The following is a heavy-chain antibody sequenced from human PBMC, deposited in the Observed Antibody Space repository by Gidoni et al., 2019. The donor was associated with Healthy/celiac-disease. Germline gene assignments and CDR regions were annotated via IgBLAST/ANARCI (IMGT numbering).Heavy chain of an antibody. CDR2: IYYSGST. J-gene: IGHJ3*02. CDR1: GGSISSSSYY. Sequence: QLQLQESGPGLVKPSETLSLTCTVSGGSISSSSYYWGWIRQPPGKRLEWIGSIYYSGSTYYNPSLKSRVTISVDTSKNQFSLKLSSVTAADTAVYYCARGNIVATLDAFDIWGQGTMVTVSS. D-gene: IGHD5-12*01. V-gene: IGHV4-39*01. CDR3: ARGNIVATLDAFDI.